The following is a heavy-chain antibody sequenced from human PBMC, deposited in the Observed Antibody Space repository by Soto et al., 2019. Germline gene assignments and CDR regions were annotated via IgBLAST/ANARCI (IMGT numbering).Heavy chain of an antibody. D-gene: IGHD3-16*01. J-gene: IGHJ4*02. Sequence: EVKLVESGGGLVQPGGALRLSCAASGFTVSTKYMSWVRQAPGKGLEWVSVIYSGGSTFYADSVRGRFTISIDNSKNTVNLQLNGLRAEDTAVYYCARYPWAADYWGQGTLVTVSS. CDR1: GFTVSTKY. CDR2: IYSGGST. V-gene: IGHV3-66*01. CDR3: ARYPWAADY.